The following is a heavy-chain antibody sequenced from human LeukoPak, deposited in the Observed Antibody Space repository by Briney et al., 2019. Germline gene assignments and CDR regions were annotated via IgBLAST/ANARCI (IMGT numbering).Heavy chain of an antibody. Sequence: GGSLRLSCAASGFXFSSSYMHWVRQAPGKGLEYVSAISPSGDSTYYTNSMKGRFTISRDNSKNTLFLQMGSLTAEDMAVYYCARGLYYGSGQYYFDYWGQGTLVTVSS. D-gene: IGHD3-10*01. V-gene: IGHV3-64*01. CDR3: ARGLYYGSGQYYFDY. CDR1: GFXFSSSY. J-gene: IGHJ4*02. CDR2: ISPSGDST.